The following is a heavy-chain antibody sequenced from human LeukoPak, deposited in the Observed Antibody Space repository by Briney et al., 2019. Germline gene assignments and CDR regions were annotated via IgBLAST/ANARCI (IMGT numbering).Heavy chain of an antibody. CDR1: GFTFDDYG. D-gene: IGHD6-13*01. CDR2: INWNGGST. V-gene: IGHV3-20*04. J-gene: IGHJ6*03. CDR3: ASTADYLARIAAAGTYYMDV. Sequence: PGGSLRLSCAASGFTFDDYGMSWVRQAPGKGLEWVSGINWNGGSTGYADSVKGRFTISRDNSKNTLYLQMNGLRAEDTAVYYCASTADYLARIAAAGTYYMDVWGKGTTVTVSS.